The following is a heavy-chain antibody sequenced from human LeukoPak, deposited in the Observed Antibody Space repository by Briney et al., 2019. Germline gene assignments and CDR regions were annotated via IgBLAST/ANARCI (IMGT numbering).Heavy chain of an antibody. CDR3: AREAWFDP. CDR2: ISSSSSYM. Sequence: PGGSLRLSCAASGFTFSTYSMNWARQVPGKGLEWVSVISSSSSYMYYADSVKGRFTISRDNAKNSLYLQMNSLRVEDTAVYYCAREAWFDPWGQGTLVTVSS. J-gene: IGHJ5*02. CDR1: GFTFSTYS. V-gene: IGHV3-21*01.